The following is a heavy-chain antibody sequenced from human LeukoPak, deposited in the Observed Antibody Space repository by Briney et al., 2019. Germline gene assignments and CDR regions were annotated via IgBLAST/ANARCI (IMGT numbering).Heavy chain of an antibody. CDR2: ISSSGST. D-gene: IGHD3-22*01. J-gene: IGHJ3*02. CDR1: GDSISSGDYY. Sequence: PSETLSLTCTVSGDSISSGDYYGSWSRQPAGKGLEWSGRISSSGSTNYNPSLTSRVTISVDTSKNAFSLKLSSVTAADTAVYFCARGPYSYDSSGAFDIWGQGTMVTVSS. CDR3: ARGPYSYDSSGAFDI. V-gene: IGHV4-61*02.